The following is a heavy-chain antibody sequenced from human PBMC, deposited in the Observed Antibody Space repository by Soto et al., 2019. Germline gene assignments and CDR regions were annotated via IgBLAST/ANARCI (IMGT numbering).Heavy chain of an antibody. CDR2: INPNSGGT. D-gene: IGHD3-3*01. CDR3: ARGYYDLWSGYYKPAGYFDY. V-gene: IGHV1-2*04. J-gene: IGHJ4*02. Sequence: QVQLVQSGAEVKKPGASVKVSCKASGYTFTGYYMHWVRQAPGQGLAWMGWINPNSGGTNYAQKFQGWVTMTRDTSISTAYMELSRLRSDDTAVYYCARGYYDLWSGYYKPAGYFDYWGQGTLVTVSS. CDR1: GYTFTGYY.